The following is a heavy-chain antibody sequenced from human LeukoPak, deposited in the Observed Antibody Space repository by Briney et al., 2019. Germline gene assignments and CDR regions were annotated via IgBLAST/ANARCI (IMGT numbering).Heavy chain of an antibody. J-gene: IGHJ4*02. D-gene: IGHD2-2*01. V-gene: IGHV4-38-2*01. CDR2: IYHSGST. CDR3: ARHPVVVPAPDY. CDR1: GYSISSGYY. Sequence: PSETLSLTCAVSGYSISSGYYWGWIRQPPGKGLEWIGSIYHSGSTYYNPPLKSRVTISVDTSKNQFSLKLSSVTAADTAVYYCARHPVVVPAPDYWGQGTLVTVSS.